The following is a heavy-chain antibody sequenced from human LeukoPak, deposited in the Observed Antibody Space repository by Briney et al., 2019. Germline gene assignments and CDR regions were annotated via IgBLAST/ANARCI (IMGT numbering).Heavy chain of an antibody. J-gene: IGHJ4*02. Sequence: GGSLRLSCAASGFTFTNSWMHWVRQAPGKGLVWVSHINSDGSTTAYADSVKGRFTISRDNAKNTLYLQMNSLRVEDTAVYYCARRSGGDSNYWGQRALLTVSS. CDR2: INSDGSTT. CDR1: GFTFTNSW. D-gene: IGHD4-23*01. V-gene: IGHV3-74*01. CDR3: ARRSGGDSNY.